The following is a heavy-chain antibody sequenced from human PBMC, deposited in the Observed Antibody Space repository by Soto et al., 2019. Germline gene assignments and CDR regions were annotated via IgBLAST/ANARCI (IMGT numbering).Heavy chain of an antibody. V-gene: IGHV3-20*04. J-gene: IGHJ6*02. CDR3: ARTGVEYCSGGSCYSGYYGMDV. CDR1: GFTFDDYG. Sequence: GGSLRLSCAASGFTFDDYGMSWVRQAPGKGLEWVSGINWNGGSTGYADSVKGRFTSSRDNAKNSLYLQMNSRRAEDTALYYCARTGVEYCSGGSCYSGYYGMDVWGQGTTVTVSS. CDR2: INWNGGST. D-gene: IGHD2-15*01.